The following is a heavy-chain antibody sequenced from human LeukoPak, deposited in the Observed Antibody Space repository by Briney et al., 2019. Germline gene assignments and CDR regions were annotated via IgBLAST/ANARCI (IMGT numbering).Heavy chain of an antibody. CDR2: VDHTGST. CDR3: ARGRVSSSTWYSTYYYFFYMDF. CDR1: DDSITMYY. J-gene: IGHJ6*03. V-gene: IGHV4-59*01. D-gene: IGHD4-11*01. Sequence: SETLSLTCTVSDDSITMYYWTWIRQPPGKGLEWIGYVDHTGSTKFNPSLNGRVSISGDTSNNFFSLRLRSVTAADTAVYFCARGRVSSSTWYSTYYYFFYMDFWGKGTTVTVSS.